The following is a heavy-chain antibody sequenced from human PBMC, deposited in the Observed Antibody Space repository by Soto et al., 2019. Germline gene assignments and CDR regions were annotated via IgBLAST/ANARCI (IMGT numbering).Heavy chain of an antibody. CDR1: GFTVSSNY. D-gene: IGHD6-13*01. CDR2: IYSGGST. Sequence: EVQLVETGGGLIQPGGSLRLSCAASGFTVSSNYMSWVRQAPGKGLERVSVIYSGGSTYYADSVKGRFTISKDNSKNTLDLQMNSLRAEDAAVYYGAREWYSRLYGMDVWGQGTTVTVSS. J-gene: IGHJ6*02. V-gene: IGHV3-53*02. CDR3: AREWYSRLYGMDV.